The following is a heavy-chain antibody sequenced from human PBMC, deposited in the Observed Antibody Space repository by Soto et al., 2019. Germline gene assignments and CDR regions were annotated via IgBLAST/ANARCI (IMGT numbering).Heavy chain of an antibody. CDR3: TRVSRTWEDDY. CDR2: ISSGRDTI. CDR1: GFTFNDYG. Sequence: EVQLVESGGGLAQPGGSLRLSCAASGFTFNDYGVTWVRQAPGKGLEWISYISSGRDTIYYADSVKGRFTISRDDAKETLFLQMNSLRDEDTAVYYCTRVSRTWEDDYWGRGTLVTVSS. D-gene: IGHD1-26*01. V-gene: IGHV3-48*02. J-gene: IGHJ4*02.